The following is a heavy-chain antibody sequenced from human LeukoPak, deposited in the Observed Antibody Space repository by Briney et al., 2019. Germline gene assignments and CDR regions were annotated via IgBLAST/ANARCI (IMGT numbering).Heavy chain of an antibody. CDR3: ARGSLGY. CDR1: GGSFSGYY. Sequence: SETLSLTCAVYGGSFSGYYWSWIRQPPGKGLAWMGEINHSGSTNYNPSLKSRVTISVDTPKNQFSLKLSSVTAADTAVYYCARGSLGYWGQGTLVTVSS. V-gene: IGHV4-34*01. D-gene: IGHD7-27*01. CDR2: INHSGST. J-gene: IGHJ4*02.